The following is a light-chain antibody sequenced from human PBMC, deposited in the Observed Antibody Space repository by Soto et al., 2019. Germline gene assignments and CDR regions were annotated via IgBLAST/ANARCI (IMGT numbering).Light chain of an antibody. Sequence: DIQMTQSPSSVSASVGDRVTIICRASQDIGTWLAWYQQKPGRTPKLLIYGASTLQSGVPSRFSGSGSGTEFTLTISSLQAEDFASYYCRQANSYPWTFGQGTTVEI. V-gene: IGKV1-12*01. CDR3: RQANSYPWT. CDR2: GAS. J-gene: IGKJ1*01. CDR1: QDIGTW.